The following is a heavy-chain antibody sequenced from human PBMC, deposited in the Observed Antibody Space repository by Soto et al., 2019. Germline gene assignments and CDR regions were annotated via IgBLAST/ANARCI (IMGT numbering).Heavy chain of an antibody. CDR2: IYYSGST. CDR3: ARAAAGRQNYYYYYGMDV. J-gene: IGHJ6*02. CDR1: GGSISSYY. D-gene: IGHD6-13*01. Sequence: PSETLSLTCTVSGGSISSYYWSWIRQPPGKGLEWIGYIYYSGSTNYNPSLKSRVTISVDTSKNQFSLKLSSVTAADTAVYYCARAAAGRQNYYYYYGMDVWGQGTTVTVSS. V-gene: IGHV4-59*01.